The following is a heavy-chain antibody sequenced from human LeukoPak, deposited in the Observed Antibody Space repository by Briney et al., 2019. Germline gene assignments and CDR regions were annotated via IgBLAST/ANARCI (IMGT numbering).Heavy chain of an antibody. J-gene: IGHJ6*03. CDR2: IIPIFGTA. V-gene: IGHV1-69*13. D-gene: IGHD6-6*01. Sequence: ASVKVSCKASGGTFSSYAISWVRQAPGQGLEWMRGIIPIFGTANYAQKFQGRVTITADESTSTAYMELSSLRSEDTAVYYCARCVAARRYYYYYMDVWGKGTTVTVSS. CDR3: ARCVAARRYYYYYMDV. CDR1: GGTFSSYA.